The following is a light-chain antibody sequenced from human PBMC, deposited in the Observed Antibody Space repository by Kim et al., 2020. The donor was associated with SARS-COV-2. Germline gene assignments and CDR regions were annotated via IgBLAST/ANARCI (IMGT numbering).Light chain of an antibody. CDR3: QQYNSYSYT. J-gene: IGKJ2*01. CDR2: KAS. V-gene: IGKV1-5*03. CDR1: QSISTW. Sequence: DIQMTQSPSTLSAPVGDRVTITCRASQSISTWLAWYQQKPGKAPNLLIYKASSLESGVPSRFSGSGSGTEFTLTISSLQPDDFATYYCQQYNSYSYTFGQGTKLEI.